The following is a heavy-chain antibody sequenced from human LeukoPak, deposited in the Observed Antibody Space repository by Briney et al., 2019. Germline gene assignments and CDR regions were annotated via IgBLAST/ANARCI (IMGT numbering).Heavy chain of an antibody. CDR3: ARLEHNTFDY. CDR1: GASISSYY. J-gene: IGHJ4*02. CDR2: ISCSGST. D-gene: IGHD1-1*01. V-gene: IGHV4-59*01. Sequence: PSETLSLTCTVSGASISSYYWSWIRQPPGKGPYYIAYISCSGSTTYNPSLQSRVTISLDTSKNQFSLKLSSVTAADTAVYYCARLEHNTFDYWGQGSLVTVSS.